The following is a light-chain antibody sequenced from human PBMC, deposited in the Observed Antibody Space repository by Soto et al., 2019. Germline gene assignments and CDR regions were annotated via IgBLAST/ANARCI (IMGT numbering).Light chain of an antibody. J-gene: IGLJ1*01. Sequence: QSALTQPASVSGSPGQSITISCTGSSSDIGGSKYVSWYQHHPDKAPRLIIYGVTNRPSGVSSRFSGSKSHNTASLTISGLQAEDEADYYCSSYTDDTTYVFGTGTKLTVL. CDR2: GVT. V-gene: IGLV2-14*01. CDR3: SSYTDDTTYV. CDR1: SSDIGGSKY.